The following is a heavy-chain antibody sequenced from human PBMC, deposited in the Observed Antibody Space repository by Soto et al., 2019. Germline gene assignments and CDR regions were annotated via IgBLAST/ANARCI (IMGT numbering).Heavy chain of an antibody. D-gene: IGHD3-10*01. CDR1: GYTFTDHY. Sequence: ASVKVSWKISGYTFTDHYIHWLRQAPGKGPEWMGFIDPNDGEAVYADRLQDRVTLTADTSIDTVFTEVSSLRSEDTTVYYCASDLQGNMAPAHWGQGTLVTVSS. J-gene: IGHJ4*02. V-gene: IGHV1-69-2*01. CDR3: ASDLQGNMAPAH. CDR2: IDPNDGEA.